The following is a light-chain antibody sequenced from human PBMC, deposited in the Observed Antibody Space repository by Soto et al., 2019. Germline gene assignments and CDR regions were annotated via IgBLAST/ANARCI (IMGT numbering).Light chain of an antibody. J-gene: IGKJ1*01. Sequence: EIVLTQSPGTLSLSPGERATLSCRASQSVSNNYLAWYQQKPGQAPRLLIYGASNRATGIPDRFSGSGSGTDFTLTISRLEPEDFAVYYCLQYGSSAWTFGQGTKVDIK. CDR1: QSVSNNY. CDR2: GAS. V-gene: IGKV3-20*01. CDR3: LQYGSSAWT.